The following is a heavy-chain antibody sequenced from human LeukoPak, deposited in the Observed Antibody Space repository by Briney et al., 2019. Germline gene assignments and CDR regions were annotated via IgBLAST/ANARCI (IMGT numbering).Heavy chain of an antibody. CDR3: AGTAARRFDY. CDR2: INPTGGST. V-gene: IGHV1-46*01. Sequence: ASVKVSCKASGYTFPSYFMHWVRQAPGQGLEWMGIINPTGGSTTYAQKFQGRVTMTRDTSTSTVYMELSSLRSDDTAVYYCAGTAARRFDYWGQGTLVTVSS. J-gene: IGHJ4*02. D-gene: IGHD6-6*01. CDR1: GYTFPSYF.